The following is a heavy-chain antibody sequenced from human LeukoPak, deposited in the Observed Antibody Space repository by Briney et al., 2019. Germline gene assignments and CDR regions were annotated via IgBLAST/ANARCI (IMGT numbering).Heavy chain of an antibody. CDR1: GGSFSGYY. CDR2: IYYSGST. J-gene: IGHJ4*02. V-gene: IGHV4-59*12. Sequence: SETLSLTCAVYGGSFSGYYWSWIRQPPGKGLEWIGYIYYSGSTNYNPSLKSRVTISVDTSKNQFSLKLSSVTAADTAVYYCARDSRDSSGYSDYWGQGTLVTVSS. CDR3: ARDSRDSSGYSDY. D-gene: IGHD3-22*01.